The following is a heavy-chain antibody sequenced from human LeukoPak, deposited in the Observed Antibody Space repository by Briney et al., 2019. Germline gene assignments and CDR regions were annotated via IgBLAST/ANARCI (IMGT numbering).Heavy chain of an antibody. D-gene: IGHD6-13*01. CDR1: GFTLSGSA. V-gene: IGHV3-73*01. CDR2: IRSKANNYAT. J-gene: IGHJ6*03. CDR3: SRQVAAAEGSVYYYYYMDV. Sequence: GGSLRLSCAASGFTLSGSAMHWVRQASGKGLEWVGRIRSKANNYATAYAASVKGRFTISRDDSKNTAYLQMNSLKTEDTAVYYCSRQVAAAEGSVYYYYYMDVWGKGTTVTVSS.